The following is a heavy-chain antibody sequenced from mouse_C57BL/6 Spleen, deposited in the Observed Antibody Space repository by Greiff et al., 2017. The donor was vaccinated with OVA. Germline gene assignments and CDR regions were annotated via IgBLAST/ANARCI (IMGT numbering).Heavy chain of an antibody. J-gene: IGHJ4*01. CDR2: IDPETGGT. CDR3: TRSATVVATDYAMDD. D-gene: IGHD1-1*01. V-gene: IGHV1-15*01. Sequence: QVQLQQSGAELVRPGASVTLSCKASGYTFTDYEMHWVKQTPVHGLEWIGAIDPETGGTAYNQKFKGKAILTADKSSSTAYMELRSLTSEDSAVYYCTRSATVVATDYAMDDWGQGTSVTVSS. CDR1: GYTFTDYE.